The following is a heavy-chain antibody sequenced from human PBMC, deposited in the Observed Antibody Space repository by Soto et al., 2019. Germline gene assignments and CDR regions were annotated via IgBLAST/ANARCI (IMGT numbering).Heavy chain of an antibody. D-gene: IGHD6-13*01. CDR3: VRDSGAKLSSS. V-gene: IGHV1-69*13. J-gene: IGHJ4*02. CDR1: GGTFSSYG. Sequence: SVKVSCKASGGTFSSYGINWVRQAPGQGLEWVGGIVPIYRTADYAQEFQGRVTITADESARTAYMELRSLKSRDTAVYYCVRDSGAKLSSSWGQRTLVTVSS. CDR2: IVPIYRTA.